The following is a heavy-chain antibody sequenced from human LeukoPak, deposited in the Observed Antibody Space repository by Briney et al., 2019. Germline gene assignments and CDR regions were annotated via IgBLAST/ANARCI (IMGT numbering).Heavy chain of an antibody. Sequence: GGSLRLPCAASGFTFSSYEISWVRQAPGKGLEWISYVSSGGSIFYNADSVMGRFTISRDNAKNSLYLQMNSLRVEDTAVYYRAREEAYCSGTSCFRFFDYWGQGTWSASPQ. J-gene: IGHJ4*02. D-gene: IGHD2-15*01. V-gene: IGHV3-48*03. CDR2: VSSGGSIF. CDR1: GFTFSSYE. CDR3: AREEAYCSGTSCFRFFDY.